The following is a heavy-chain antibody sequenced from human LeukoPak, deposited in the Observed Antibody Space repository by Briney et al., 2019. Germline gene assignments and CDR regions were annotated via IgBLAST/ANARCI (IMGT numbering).Heavy chain of an antibody. CDR3: ARVGYYDYVWGSHPTAFDY. V-gene: IGHV3-23*01. D-gene: IGHD3-16*01. CDR1: GFTFSSYA. Sequence: GGSLRLYCAASGFTFSSYAMSWVRQAPGKGLEWVSTISDSGGSTYYADSVKGRFTISRDNAKNSLYLQMNSLRAEDTAVYYCARVGYYDYVWGSHPTAFDYWGQGTLVTVSS. CDR2: ISDSGGST. J-gene: IGHJ4*02.